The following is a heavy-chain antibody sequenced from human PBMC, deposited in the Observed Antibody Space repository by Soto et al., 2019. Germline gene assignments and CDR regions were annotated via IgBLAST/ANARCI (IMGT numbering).Heavy chain of an antibody. J-gene: IGHJ5*02. D-gene: IGHD2-8*01. CDR2: MNPNNGNT. Sequence: QVQLVQSGAEVKKPGASVKVSCKASGYTFTSYDINWVRQATGQGLEWMGWMNPNNGNTGYSQKFQGRVTMTRNTSMXXAXMXXSSLRSEDTAVYYCARSKQGYCTNGVCYRLGWFDPWGQGTLVTVSS. CDR1: GYTFTSYD. V-gene: IGHV1-8*01. CDR3: ARSKQGYCTNGVCYRLGWFDP.